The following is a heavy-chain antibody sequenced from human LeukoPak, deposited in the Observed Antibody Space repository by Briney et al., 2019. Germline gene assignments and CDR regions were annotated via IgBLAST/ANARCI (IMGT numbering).Heavy chain of an antibody. D-gene: IGHD5/OR15-5a*01. J-gene: IGHJ3*02. CDR1: GYTFTSYD. CDR3: ARAGFYDSSDAFDI. CDR2: MNPNSGNT. Sequence: SVKVSCKASGYTFTSYDINWVRQATGQGLEWMGWMNPNSGNTGYAQKFQGRVTMTRNTSISTAYMELSSLRSEDTAVYYCARAGFYDSSDAFDIWGQGTMVTVSS. V-gene: IGHV1-8*01.